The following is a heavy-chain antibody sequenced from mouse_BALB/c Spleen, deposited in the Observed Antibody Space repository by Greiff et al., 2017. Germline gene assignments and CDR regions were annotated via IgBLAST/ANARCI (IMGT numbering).Heavy chain of an antibody. J-gene: IGHJ2*01. V-gene: IGHV1-80*01. D-gene: IGHD1-1*01. CDR2: IYPGDGDT. CDR1: GYAFSSYW. Sequence: LEESGAELVRPGSSVKISCKASGYAFSSYWMNWVKQRPGQGLEWIGQIYPGDGDTNYNGKFKGKATLTADKSSSTAYMQLSSLTSEDSAVYFCARGTTVDYWGQGTTLTVSS. CDR3: ARGTTVDY.